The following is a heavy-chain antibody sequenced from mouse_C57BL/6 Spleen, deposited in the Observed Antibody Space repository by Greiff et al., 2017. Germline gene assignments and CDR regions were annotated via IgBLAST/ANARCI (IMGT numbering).Heavy chain of an antibody. D-gene: IGHD4-1*01. J-gene: IGHJ4*01. CDR3: ARRDNYWDAMDY. CDR1: GYTFTGYW. V-gene: IGHV1-9*01. CDR2: ILPGSGST. Sequence: VQLQQSGAELMKPGASVKLSCKATGYTFTGYWIEWVKQRPGHGLEWIGEILPGSGSTYYNEKFKGKATFTADTSSNTAYMQLRSLTTEDSAISYCARRDNYWDAMDYWGQGTSVTVSS.